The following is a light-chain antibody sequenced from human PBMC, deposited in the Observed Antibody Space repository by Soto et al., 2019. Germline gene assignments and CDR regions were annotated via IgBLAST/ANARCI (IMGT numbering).Light chain of an antibody. CDR3: QQYGSSTGLT. J-gene: IGKJ4*01. CDR2: GAS. V-gene: IGKV3-20*01. CDR1: QSVSSSY. Sequence: EIVLTPSPRTLSLAPWERATLSCRASQSVSSSYLAWYQQKPGQAPRLLIYGASSRATGIPDRFSGSGSGTDFTLTISRLEPEDFAVYYCQQYGSSTGLTFGGGTKVDNK.